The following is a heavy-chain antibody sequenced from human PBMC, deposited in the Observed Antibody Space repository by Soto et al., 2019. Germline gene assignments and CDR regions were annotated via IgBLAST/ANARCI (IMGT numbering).Heavy chain of an antibody. Sequence: EAQLVESGGGLVKPGGSLRLSCAASGFTFSNVWMHWVRQAPGKGLEWVGRIKSKIDGETTDYAAPVKGRFSISRDDSKNTLYLQMNSLKTEDTAVYYCTPLALKYVSGWYDFSDGGQGTLVTVSS. CDR1: GFTFSNVW. V-gene: IGHV3-15*07. J-gene: IGHJ4*02. CDR3: TPLALKYVSGWYDFSD. CDR2: IKSKIDGETT. D-gene: IGHD6-19*01.